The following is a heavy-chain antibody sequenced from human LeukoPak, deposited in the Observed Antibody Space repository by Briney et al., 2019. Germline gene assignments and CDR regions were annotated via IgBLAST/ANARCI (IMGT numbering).Heavy chain of an antibody. J-gene: IGHJ4*02. D-gene: IGHD3-10*01. CDR3: ARDRGSGYYGSGSYYPYYFDY. V-gene: IGHV1-18*01. CDR1: GGTFSSYG. CDR2: ISAYNGNT. Sequence: ASVKVSCKASGGTFSSYGISWVRQAPGQGLEWMGWISAYNGNTNYAQKLQGRVTMTTDTSTSTAYMELRSLRSDDTAVYYCARDRGSGYYGSGSYYPYYFDYWGQGTLVTVSS.